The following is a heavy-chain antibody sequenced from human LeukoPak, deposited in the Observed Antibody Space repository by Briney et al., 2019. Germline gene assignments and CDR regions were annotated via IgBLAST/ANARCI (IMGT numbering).Heavy chain of an antibody. CDR2: VSGRDTST. V-gene: IGHV3-23*01. D-gene: IGHD3-9*01. J-gene: IGHJ4*02. CDR3: AKWGDYDVLIGYYDSDY. Sequence: GGSLRLSCAASGFTFSNYAMSWVRQAPGKGLEWVSAVSGRDTSTYYTDSVKGRFTISRDNSKNTLYLQMNSLSAEDTAIYYCAKWGDYDVLIGYYDSDYWGQGTLVTVSS. CDR1: GFTFSNYA.